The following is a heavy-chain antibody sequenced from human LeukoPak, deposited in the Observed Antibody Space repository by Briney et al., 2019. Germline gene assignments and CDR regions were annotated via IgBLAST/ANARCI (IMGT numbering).Heavy chain of an antibody. V-gene: IGHV3-11*04. Sequence: PGGSLRLSCVASGFTFSDYYMTWIRQAPGKRLEWLSYISPNSGDIQCIDSVKGRFTISRDNAKKSLYLHMNSLRAEDTAVYYCSRDPRRVDYWGQGTLVTVSS. D-gene: IGHD3-10*01. CDR3: SRDPRRVDY. J-gene: IGHJ4*02. CDR2: ISPNSGDI. CDR1: GFTFSDYY.